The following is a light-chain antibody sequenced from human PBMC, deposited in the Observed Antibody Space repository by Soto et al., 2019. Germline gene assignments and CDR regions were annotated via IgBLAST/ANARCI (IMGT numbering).Light chain of an antibody. V-gene: IGKV1-5*03. CDR1: QNIKNW. J-gene: IGKJ1*01. Sequence: DIQMTQSPSTLSASVGDRVTITCRASQNIKNWLAWYQQKPGKVPKLLIYTASTLESGVPSRSSGSGSGTEFTLTISSLQPDDFATYYCQQYNSYSRGTFGQGTKVEIK. CDR3: QQYNSYSRGT. CDR2: TAS.